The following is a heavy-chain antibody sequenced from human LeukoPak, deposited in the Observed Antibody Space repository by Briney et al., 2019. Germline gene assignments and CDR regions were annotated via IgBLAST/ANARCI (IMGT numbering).Heavy chain of an antibody. D-gene: IGHD2-2*01. Sequence: SLRLSCAASGFTFSDYYMSWVRQAPGKGLEWVGFIRSKAYGGTSQYAASVKGRFTFSRDDSKSIAYLHMNSLKTEDTAVYYCASRQYCGTTTCLDPWGQGTLVIVSS. CDR2: IRSKAYGGTS. CDR3: ASRQYCGTTTCLDP. V-gene: IGHV3-49*04. CDR1: GFTFSDYY. J-gene: IGHJ5*02.